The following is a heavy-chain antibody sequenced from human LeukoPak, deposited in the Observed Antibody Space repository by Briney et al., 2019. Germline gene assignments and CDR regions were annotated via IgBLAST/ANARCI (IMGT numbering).Heavy chain of an antibody. CDR1: GGSINNYY. CDR2: IYYSGSA. CDR3: ASGPKSTFDY. J-gene: IGHJ4*02. V-gene: IGHV4-59*08. D-gene: IGHD2-2*01. Sequence: SETLSLTCTVSGGSINNYYWNWIRQPPGKGLEWIGYIYYSGSASYNPSLKSRVTISVDTSKSQFSLKLSSVTAADTAVYYCASGPKSTFDYWGQGTLVTVSS.